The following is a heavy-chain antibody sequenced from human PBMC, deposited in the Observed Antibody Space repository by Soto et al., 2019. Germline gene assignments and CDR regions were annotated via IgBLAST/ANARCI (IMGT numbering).Heavy chain of an antibody. V-gene: IGHV3-48*01. J-gene: IGHJ5*02. CDR3: AAYQEGDTLTGSYTYEDWFDP. CDR1: GFTFSSYS. Sequence: PGGSLRLSCAASGFTFSSYSMNWVRQAPGKGLEWVSYVSSSSPIYYADSVKGRFTISRDNAKNSLYLQMNSLRAEDTAVYYCAAYQEGDTLTGSYTYEDWFDPWGQGTLVTVSS. D-gene: IGHD3-9*01. CDR2: VSSSSPI.